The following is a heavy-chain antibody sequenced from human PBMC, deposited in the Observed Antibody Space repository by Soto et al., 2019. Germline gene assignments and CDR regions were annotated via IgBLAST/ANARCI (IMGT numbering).Heavy chain of an antibody. J-gene: IGHJ5*02. D-gene: IGHD2-21*01. Sequence: GGSLRLSCAASGFTFSSYAMSWVRQAPGKGLEWVSAISGSGGSTYYADSAKGRFTISRDNSKNTLYPQMNSLRAEDTAVSYCAQRLEYSGWFDPWGQGTLVTVSS. CDR1: GFTFSSYA. V-gene: IGHV3-23*01. CDR2: ISGSGGST. CDR3: AQRLEYSGWFDP.